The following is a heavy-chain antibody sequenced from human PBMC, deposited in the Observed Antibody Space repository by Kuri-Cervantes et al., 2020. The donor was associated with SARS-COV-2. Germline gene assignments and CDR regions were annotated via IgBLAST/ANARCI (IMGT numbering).Heavy chain of an antibody. CDR1: GFSLTTRGMC. V-gene: IGHV2-70*11. CDR3: VRIRASTVIADY. CDR2: IDWDDDK. J-gene: IGHJ4*02. D-gene: IGHD4-11*01. Sequence: SGPTLAKPTQTLTLTCSFSGFSLTTRGMCVAWIRQPPGKALEWLARIDWDDDKYYKTSLNTRLSISKDTSKDQVVLTMTNMDPVDTATYYCVRIRASTVIADYWGQGTLVTVSS.